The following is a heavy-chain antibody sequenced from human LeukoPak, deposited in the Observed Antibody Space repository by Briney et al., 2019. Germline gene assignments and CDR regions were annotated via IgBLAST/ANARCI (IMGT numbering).Heavy chain of an antibody. CDR3: ARGPLDYYDFWSGYATSNWFDP. CDR2: IIPILGIA. V-gene: IGHV1-69*04. J-gene: IGHJ5*02. D-gene: IGHD3-3*01. CDR1: GGTFSSYA. Sequence: SVKVSCKASGGTFSSYAISWVRQAPGQGLEWMGRIIPILGIANYAQKFQGRVTITADKSTSTAYMELRSLRSDDTAVYYCARGPLDYYDFWSGYATSNWFDPWGQGTLVTVSS.